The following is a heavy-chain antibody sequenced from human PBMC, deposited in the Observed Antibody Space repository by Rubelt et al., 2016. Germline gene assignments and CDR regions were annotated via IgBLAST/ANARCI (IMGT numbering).Heavy chain of an antibody. CDR1: GYTLTELS. CDR3: ATRSLWFGEIDRYFDY. D-gene: IGHD3-10*01. V-gene: IGHV1-24*01. J-gene: IGHJ4*02. CDR2: FDPEDGET. Sequence: QVQLVQSGAEVKKPGASVKVSCKVSGYTLTELSMHWVRQAPGNGLEWMGGFDPEDGETIYAQKFQGSVTMTEETATDTAYMELSSLRSEDTAVDYCATRSLWFGEIDRYFDYWGQGTLVTVSS.